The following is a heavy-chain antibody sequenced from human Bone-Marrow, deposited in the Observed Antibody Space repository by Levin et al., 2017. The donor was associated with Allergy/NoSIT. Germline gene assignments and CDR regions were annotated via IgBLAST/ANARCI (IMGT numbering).Heavy chain of an antibody. D-gene: IGHD3-16*02. CDR1: GGSISSESYY. CDR2: VFINGGT. CDR3: ARETITFGGVIAHN. J-gene: IGHJ4*02. Sequence: PSETLSLTCTVSGGSISSESYYWSWFRQPAGKELELIGRVFINGGTSYNPSLRSRATISLDTSKNQFSLNLSSVTAADTAMYYCARETITFGGVIAHNWGQGTLVSVTS. V-gene: IGHV4-61*02.